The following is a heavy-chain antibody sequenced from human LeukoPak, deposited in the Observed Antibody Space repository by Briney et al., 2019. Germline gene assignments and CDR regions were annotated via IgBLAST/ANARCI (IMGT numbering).Heavy chain of an antibody. Sequence: ASVKVSCKVSGYTFTDYYMHWVQQAPGKGLEWMGLVDPEDGETIYAEKFQGRVTITADTSTDTAYMELSSLRSDDTAVYYCATADCSSTSCYLDYWGQGTLVTVSS. CDR1: GYTFTDYY. CDR3: ATADCSSTSCYLDY. V-gene: IGHV1-69-2*01. CDR2: VDPEDGET. J-gene: IGHJ4*02. D-gene: IGHD2-2*01.